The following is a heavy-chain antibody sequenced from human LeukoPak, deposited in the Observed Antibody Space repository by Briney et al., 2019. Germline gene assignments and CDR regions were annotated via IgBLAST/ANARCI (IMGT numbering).Heavy chain of an antibody. J-gene: IGHJ3*02. CDR3: ARDQSDIVVVPAAMRRVGAFDI. D-gene: IGHD2-2*01. CDR2: IWYDGSNK. CDR1: GFTFSSYG. V-gene: IGHV3-33*08. Sequence: GRSLRLSCAASGFTFSSYGMHWVRQAPGKGLEWVAVIWYDGSNKYYADSVKGRFTISRDNSKNTLYLQMNSLRAEDTAVYYCARDQSDIVVVPAAMRRVGAFDIWGQGTMVTVSS.